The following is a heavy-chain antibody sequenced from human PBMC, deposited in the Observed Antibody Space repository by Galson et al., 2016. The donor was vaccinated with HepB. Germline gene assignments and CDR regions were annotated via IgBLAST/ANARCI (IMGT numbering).Heavy chain of an antibody. CDR2: ISGSGGTT. CDR1: GFPYRNYA. CDR3: VKIFDFLNGWIDH. V-gene: IGHV3-23*01. J-gene: IGHJ4*02. D-gene: IGHD3-3*01. Sequence: SLRLSCAASGFPYRNYAMSWVRQAPGKWLERVSVISGSGGTTFSADSVKGRFSISRDNSQNTLDLQMNSLRAEDTAVYYCVKIFDFLNGWIDHWGQGTLVTVSS.